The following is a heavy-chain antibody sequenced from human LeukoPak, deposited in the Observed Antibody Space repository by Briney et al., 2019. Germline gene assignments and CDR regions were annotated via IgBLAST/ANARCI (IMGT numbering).Heavy chain of an antibody. CDR3: SRGLDSRKLGY. V-gene: IGHV4-31*03. CDR2: IHPSGML. CDR1: GASFNSDDQY. Sequence: SETLSLTCTVSGASFNSDDQYWNGIRQSPGKGLEWIGSIHPSGMLYNNPSLESRVTMSRDTSKNQFSLNLNSVTAADTAGYFCSRGLDSRKLGYWGQGILVTVSS. D-gene: IGHD3-22*01. J-gene: IGHJ4*02.